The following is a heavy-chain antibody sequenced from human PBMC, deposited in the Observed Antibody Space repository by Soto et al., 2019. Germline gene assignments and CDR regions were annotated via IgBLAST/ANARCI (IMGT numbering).Heavy chain of an antibody. CDR3: ARSPDIVVVPAARDYNWFDP. Sequence: SETLSLTCAVYGGSFSGYYWSWIRQPPGKGLEWIGEINHSGSTNYNPSLKSRVTISVDTSKNQFSLKLSSVTAADTAVYYCARSPDIVVVPAARDYNWFDPWGQGTLVTVSS. D-gene: IGHD2-2*01. J-gene: IGHJ5*02. CDR2: INHSGST. CDR1: GGSFSGYY. V-gene: IGHV4-34*01.